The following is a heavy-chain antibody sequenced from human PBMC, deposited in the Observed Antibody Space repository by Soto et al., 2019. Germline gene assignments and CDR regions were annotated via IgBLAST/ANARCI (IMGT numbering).Heavy chain of an antibody. D-gene: IGHD4-17*01. CDR3: ATYLAYGNYRSWFDP. Sequence: EVQLLESGGGLVQPGGSLRLSCAASGFTFSSYAMSWVRQAPGKGLEWVSAISCSGGSTYYADSVKGRFTISRDNSKNTLYLQTNSRRAEDTFVYYCATYLAYGNYRSWFDPWVQGSLVSVSS. CDR2: ISCSGGST. J-gene: IGHJ5*02. CDR1: GFTFSSYA. V-gene: IGHV3-23*01.